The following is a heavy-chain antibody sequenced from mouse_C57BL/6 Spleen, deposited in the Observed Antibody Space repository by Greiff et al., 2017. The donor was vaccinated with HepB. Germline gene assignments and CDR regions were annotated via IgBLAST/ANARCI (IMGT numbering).Heavy chain of an antibody. CDR3: ATTVVALDFDY. V-gene: IGHV1-50*01. CDR1: GYTFTSYW. CDR2: IDPSDSYT. J-gene: IGHJ2*01. D-gene: IGHD1-1*01. Sequence: QVQLQQPGAELVKPGASVKLSCKASGYTFTSYWMQWVKQRPGQGLEWIGEIDPSDSYTNYNQKFKGKATLTVDTSSSTAYMQLSSLTSEDSAVYYCATTVVALDFDYWGQGTTLTVSS.